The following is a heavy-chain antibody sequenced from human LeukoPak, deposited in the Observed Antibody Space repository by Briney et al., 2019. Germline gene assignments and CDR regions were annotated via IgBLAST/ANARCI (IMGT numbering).Heavy chain of an antibody. D-gene: IGHD5-24*01. V-gene: IGHV4-59*08. CDR1: GGSISIYY. Sequence: SETLSLTCTVSGGSISIYYWSWIRQPPGKGLEWIGYIYYSGSTKYNPSLKSRVTISVDSSKNQFSLKLSSVTAADTAVYYCAREEDDGSQNYYYYGMDVWGQGTTVTVSS. CDR3: AREEDDGSQNYYYYGMDV. CDR2: IYYSGST. J-gene: IGHJ6*02.